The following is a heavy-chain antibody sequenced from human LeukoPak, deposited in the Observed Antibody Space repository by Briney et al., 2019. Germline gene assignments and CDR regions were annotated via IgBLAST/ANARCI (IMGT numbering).Heavy chain of an antibody. J-gene: IGHJ3*02. V-gene: IGHV3-53*01. D-gene: IGHD3-3*01. CDR2: IYSGGST. CDR3: AKDYDFWSGYHHDAFDI. Sequence: GGSLRLSCAASGFTVSSNYMSWVRQAPGKGLEWVSVIYSGGSTYYADSVKGRFTISRDNSKNTLYLQMNSLRAEDTAVYYCAKDYDFWSGYHHDAFDIWGQGTMVTVSS. CDR1: GFTVSSNY.